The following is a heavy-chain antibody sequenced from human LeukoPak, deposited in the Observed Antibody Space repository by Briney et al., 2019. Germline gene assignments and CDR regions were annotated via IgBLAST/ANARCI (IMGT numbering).Heavy chain of an antibody. D-gene: IGHD3-9*01. Sequence: PGRSVRLSCAASGFTFGDYSMHWVRQAPGKGLEWVSGISWNSGSIGYADSVQGRFTISSDNAMNSLYLQMNSLRAEDTALYYCAKDVLRYVRGSDAFDIWGQGTMVTVPS. J-gene: IGHJ3*02. CDR1: GFTFGDYS. CDR3: AKDVLRYVRGSDAFDI. CDR2: ISWNSGSI. V-gene: IGHV3-9*01.